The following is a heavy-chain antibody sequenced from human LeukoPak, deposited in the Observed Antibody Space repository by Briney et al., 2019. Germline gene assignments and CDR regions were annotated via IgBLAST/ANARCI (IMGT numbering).Heavy chain of an antibody. CDR3: AKKVPANWGSYFDY. Sequence: GGSLRLSCAASGFTFSSYSMSWVRQAPGKGLEWVSAISGSGDSTYSTDSVKGRFTISRDNAKNTLYLQMNSLRAEDTAVYYCAKKVPANWGSYFDYWGQGTLVTVSS. V-gene: IGHV3-23*01. CDR2: ISGSGDST. CDR1: GFTFSSYS. D-gene: IGHD7-27*01. J-gene: IGHJ4*02.